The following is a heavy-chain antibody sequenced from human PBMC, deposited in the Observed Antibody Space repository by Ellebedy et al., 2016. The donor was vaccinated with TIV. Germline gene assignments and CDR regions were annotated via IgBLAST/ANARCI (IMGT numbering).Heavy chain of an antibody. CDR3: ARAPSYYMDV. CDR2: IYYSGST. CDR1: GGSISSGGYY. Sequence: SETLSLTXAVSGGSISSGGYYWSWIRQHPGKGLEWIGYIYYSGSTYYNPSLKSRVTISVDTSKNQFSLKLSSVTAADTAVYYCARAPSYYMDVWGKGTTVTVSS. J-gene: IGHJ6*03. V-gene: IGHV4-31*11.